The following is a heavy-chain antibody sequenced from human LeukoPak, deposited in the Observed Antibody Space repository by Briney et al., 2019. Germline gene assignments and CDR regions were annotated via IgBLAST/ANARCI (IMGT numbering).Heavy chain of an antibody. CDR2: ISGSGGST. CDR1: GFTFSNYA. CDR3: AKEGGLFDSSGYSES. J-gene: IGHJ5*02. D-gene: IGHD3-22*01. V-gene: IGHV3-23*01. Sequence: GGSLRLSCAASGFTFSNYAMSWVRQAPGKGLEWVSAISGSGGSTFYADSVKGRFTISRDNSKNTLYLQTTSLRAEDTAVYYCAKEGGLFDSSGYSESWGQGTLVSVSS.